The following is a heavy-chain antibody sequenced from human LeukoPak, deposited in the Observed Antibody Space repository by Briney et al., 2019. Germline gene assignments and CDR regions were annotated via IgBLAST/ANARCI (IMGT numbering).Heavy chain of an antibody. CDR3: AKAGGGSYWNFDY. J-gene: IGHJ4*02. CDR2: ISWNSGSI. V-gene: IGHV3-9*03. Sequence: GGSLRLSCAASGFTFDDYAMHWVRQAPGKGLEWVSGISWNSGSIGYADSVKGRFTISRDNAKNSLYLQMNSLRAEDMALYYCAKAGGGSYWNFDYWGQGTLVTVSS. CDR1: GFTFDDYA. D-gene: IGHD1-26*01.